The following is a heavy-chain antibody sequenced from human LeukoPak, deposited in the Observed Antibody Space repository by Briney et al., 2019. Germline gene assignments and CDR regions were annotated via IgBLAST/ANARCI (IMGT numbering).Heavy chain of an antibody. J-gene: IGHJ4*02. D-gene: IGHD6-13*01. CDR2: INHGGST. Sequence: PSETLSLTCAVYGVSFSGYYWSWIRQPPGKGLEWIGEINHGGSTNYNPSLKSRVTISVDTSKNQFSLKLSSVTAADTAVYYCARFTDSSSDYWGQGTLVTVSS. V-gene: IGHV4-34*01. CDR3: ARFTDSSSDY. CDR1: GVSFSGYY.